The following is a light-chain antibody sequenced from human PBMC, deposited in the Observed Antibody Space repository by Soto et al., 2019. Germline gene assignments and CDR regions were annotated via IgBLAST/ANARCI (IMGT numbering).Light chain of an antibody. J-gene: IGKJ3*01. CDR2: AAS. CDR1: ASIASY. V-gene: IGKV1-39*01. Sequence: DVQMTQSPSSLSASVGDRVTITCRASASIASYLQWYQQKPGQAPKLLIYAASDLQTGVPSRFSGSGSGTDFTLTISSLQPEDFAVYYCHQTYTRPETFGPGTKV. CDR3: HQTYTRPET.